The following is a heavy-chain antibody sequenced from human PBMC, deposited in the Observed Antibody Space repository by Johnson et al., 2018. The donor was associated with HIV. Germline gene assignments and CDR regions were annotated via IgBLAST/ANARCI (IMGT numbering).Heavy chain of an antibody. CDR3: AREARIVVVEPSDAFDI. J-gene: IGHJ3*02. Sequence: QVQLVESGGGVVQPGRSLRLSCAASGFTFSRYGMHWVRQAPGKGLEWVAFIRYDGSNKYYADSVRGRFTISRDNSKNTLSLQMNSLRVEDTAVYYCAREARIVVVEPSDAFDIWGQGTMVTVSS. D-gene: IGHD3-22*01. CDR1: GFTFSRYG. V-gene: IGHV3-33*01. CDR2: IRYDGSNK.